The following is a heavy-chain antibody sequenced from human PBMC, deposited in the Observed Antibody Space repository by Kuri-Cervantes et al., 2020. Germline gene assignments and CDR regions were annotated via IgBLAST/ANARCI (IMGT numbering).Heavy chain of an antibody. CDR2: ISSSSSYI. CDR1: GFTFSSYS. CDR3: AKGDCISTTCPFEY. Sequence: ESLKISCAASGFTFSSYSMNWVRQAPGKGLEWVSSISSSSSYIYYADSVKGRFTISRDNAKNSLYLQMNSLRADDTAVYYCAKGDCISTTCPFEYWGQGTLVTVSS. J-gene: IGHJ4*02. D-gene: IGHD2/OR15-2a*01. V-gene: IGHV3-21*04.